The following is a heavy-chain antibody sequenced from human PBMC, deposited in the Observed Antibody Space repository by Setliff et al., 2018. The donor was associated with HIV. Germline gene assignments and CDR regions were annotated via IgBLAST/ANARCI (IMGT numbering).Heavy chain of an antibody. CDR1: GFSLTTSGVG. CDR2: IYWDDDK. D-gene: IGHD3-10*01. J-gene: IGHJ3*02. Sequence: GPPRGNPTQTLTLTCTFSGFSLTTSGVGGGWIRQPPGKALEWIALIYWDDDKRYSPSLNTRLTITRDTSKNQVVLTMTNVDSVDTATYYCADVRFGATAAFDIWGQGTLVTVSS. V-gene: IGHV2-5*02. CDR3: ADVRFGATAAFDI.